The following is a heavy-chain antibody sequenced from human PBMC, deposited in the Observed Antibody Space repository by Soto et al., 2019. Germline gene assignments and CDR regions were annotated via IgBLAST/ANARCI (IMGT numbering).Heavy chain of an antibody. D-gene: IGHD4-4*01. CDR3: ATYNNYHSRYYGMDV. CDR2: IIPIFGTA. V-gene: IGHV1-69*06. Sequence: SVKVSCKASGGTFSSYAISWVRQAPGQGLEWMGGIIPIFGTAIYAQKFQGRVTMTEDTSTDTAYMELSSLRSEDTATYYCATYNNYHSRYYGMDVWGQGTTVTVSS. J-gene: IGHJ6*02. CDR1: GGTFSSYA.